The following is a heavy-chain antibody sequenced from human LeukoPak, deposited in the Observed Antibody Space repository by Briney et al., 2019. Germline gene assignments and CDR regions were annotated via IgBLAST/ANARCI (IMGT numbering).Heavy chain of an antibody. CDR1: GYSFTNYW. J-gene: IGHJ4*02. D-gene: IGHD2-2*01. CDR2: IYPGDSDT. CDR3: ARQPSSTNRADS. V-gene: IGHV5-51*01. Sequence: GESLKISCKGSGYSFTNYWIGWVRQMPGKGLEWMGIIYPGDSDTRYSPSFQGQITISADKSINTAYLQWSSLKASDAAMYYFARQPSSTNRADSLGQGTLVTVSS.